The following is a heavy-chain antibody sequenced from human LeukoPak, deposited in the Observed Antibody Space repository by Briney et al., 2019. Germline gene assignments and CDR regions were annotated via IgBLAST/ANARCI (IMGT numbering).Heavy chain of an antibody. CDR2: ISYDGSNK. Sequence: GGSLRLSCAASGFTFSSYAMHWVRQAPGKGLEWVAVISYDGSNKYYADSVKGRFTISRDNSKNTLYLQMNSLRAEDTAVYYCARDIPLYDGNGVGTLGGTDAFDIWGQGTMVTASS. CDR3: ARDIPLYDGNGVGTLGGTDAFDI. CDR1: GFTFSSYA. J-gene: IGHJ3*02. V-gene: IGHV3-30-3*01. D-gene: IGHD4-23*01.